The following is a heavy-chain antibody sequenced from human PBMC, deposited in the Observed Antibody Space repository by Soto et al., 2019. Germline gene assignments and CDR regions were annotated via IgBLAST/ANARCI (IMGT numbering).Heavy chain of an antibody. CDR1: GVSFSFYY. V-gene: IGHV4-59*01. D-gene: IGHD5-12*01. CDR3: ARARDGYNWDS. Sequence: PSETLSLTCTVSGVSFSFYYWSWIRQPPGKGLEWIGYIYYSGSTNYNPSLKSRVTISVDTSKNQFSLKLSSMTAADTAVYYCARARDGYNWDSWGQGTLVTVSS. J-gene: IGHJ4*02. CDR2: IYYSGST.